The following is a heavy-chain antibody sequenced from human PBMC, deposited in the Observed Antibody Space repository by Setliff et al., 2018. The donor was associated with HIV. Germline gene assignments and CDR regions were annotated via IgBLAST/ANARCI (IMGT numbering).Heavy chain of an antibody. CDR3: ATYYASGSRIDY. D-gene: IGHD3-10*01. CDR1: GFTFGNYG. Sequence: TGGSLRLSCAASGFTFGNYGMHWVRQAPGKGPEWVSVILYDGSNKYYADSVKGRFTISRDNSKNTLSLQMNSLRAEDTAVYYCATYYASGSRIDYWGQGTLVTVSS. V-gene: IGHV3-33*05. J-gene: IGHJ4*02. CDR2: ILYDGSNK.